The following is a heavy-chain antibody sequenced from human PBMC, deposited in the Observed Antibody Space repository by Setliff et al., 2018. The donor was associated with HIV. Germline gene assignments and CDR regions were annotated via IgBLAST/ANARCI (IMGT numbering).Heavy chain of an antibody. CDR1: GGSVNDFY. D-gene: IGHD2-21*02. CDR2: IHSSGST. J-gene: IGHJ4*02. V-gene: IGHV4-4*09. CDR3: ATLDHSGGNFLAY. Sequence: TSETLSLTCTVSGGSVNDFYCNWIRQPPGKGPEWIGYIHSSGSTIYNPSLKSRITISLDTSKEQFSLELSSATAADTAVYYCATLDHSGGNFLAYWGQGSLVT.